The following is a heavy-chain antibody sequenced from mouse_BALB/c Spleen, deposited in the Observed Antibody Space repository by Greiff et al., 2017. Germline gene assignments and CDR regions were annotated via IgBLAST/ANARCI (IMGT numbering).Heavy chain of an antibody. V-gene: IGHV5-6-5*01. J-gene: IGHJ2*01. Sequence: EVKLMESGGGLVKPGGSLKLSCAASGFTFSSYAMSWVRQTPEKRLEWVASISSGGSTYYPDSVKGRFTISRDNARNILYLQMSSLRSENTTMYYCTRRYDGESNYFDYWGQGTTLTVSS. CDR3: TRRYDGESNYFDY. CDR1: GFTFSSYA. D-gene: IGHD2-14*01. CDR2: ISSGGST.